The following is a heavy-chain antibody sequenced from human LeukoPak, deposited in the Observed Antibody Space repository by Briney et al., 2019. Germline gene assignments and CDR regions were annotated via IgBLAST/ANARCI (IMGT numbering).Heavy chain of an antibody. J-gene: IGHJ4*02. CDR1: GFTVSSNY. Sequence: KPGGSLRLSCAASGFTVSSNYMSWVRQAPGKGLEWVGRIKSKTDGGTTDYAAPVKGRFTISRDDSKNTLYLQMNSLKTEDTAVYYCTTEIADYYSSGDYWGQGTLVTVSS. CDR3: TTEIADYYSSGDY. V-gene: IGHV3-15*01. D-gene: IGHD6-19*01. CDR2: IKSKTDGGTT.